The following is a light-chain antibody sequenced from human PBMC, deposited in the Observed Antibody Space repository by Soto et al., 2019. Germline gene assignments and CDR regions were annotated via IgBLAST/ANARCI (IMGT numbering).Light chain of an antibody. CDR1: QSVNSN. J-gene: IGKJ2*01. CDR2: GAS. Sequence: EIVLTQSPTTLSVSPGERATLSCRASQSVNSNLAWYQQKPGQAPRLLIYGASTRASGIPARYSGSGSGTEFTLTISSLQSEDFSFYYCQHYNNWPPYTFGQGTKGDIK. V-gene: IGKV3-15*01. CDR3: QHYNNWPPYT.